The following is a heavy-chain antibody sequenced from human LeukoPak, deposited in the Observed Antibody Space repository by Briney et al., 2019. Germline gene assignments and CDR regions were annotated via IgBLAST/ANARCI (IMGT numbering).Heavy chain of an antibody. D-gene: IGHD3-22*01. CDR3: VRLFCYDSSGYNY. J-gene: IGHJ4*02. CDR2: IKQDGSEK. CDR1: GFTFSSYW. V-gene: IGHV3-7*01. Sequence: TGGSLRLSCAASGFTFSSYWMSWVRQAPGKGLEWVANIKQDGSEKYDVDSVKGRFTISRDNAKNSLYLQMNSLRAEDTAVYYCVRLFCYDSSGYNYLGQGTLVTVSS.